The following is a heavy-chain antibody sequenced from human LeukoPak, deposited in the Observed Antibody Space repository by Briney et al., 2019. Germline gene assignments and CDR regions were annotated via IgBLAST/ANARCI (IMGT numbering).Heavy chain of an antibody. V-gene: IGHV3-21*01. J-gene: IGHJ4*02. CDR2: ISSSSSYI. CDR1: GFTFSSYS. CDR3: AKGQGGVVVPAAIVSIGEDY. D-gene: IGHD2-2*01. Sequence: GGSLRLSCAASGFTFSSYSMNWVRQAPGKGLEWVSSISSSSSYIYYADSVKGRFTISRDNAKNSLYLQMNSLRAEDTAVYYCAKGQGGVVVPAAIVSIGEDYWGQGTLVTVSS.